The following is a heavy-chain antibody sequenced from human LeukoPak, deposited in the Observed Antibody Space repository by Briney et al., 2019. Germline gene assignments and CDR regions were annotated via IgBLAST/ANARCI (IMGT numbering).Heavy chain of an antibody. CDR1: GGSISSGSYY. J-gene: IGHJ4*02. CDR2: IYTSGKT. Sequence: SETLSLTCTVSGGSISSGSYYWSWVRQPAGEGLEWIGRIYTSGKTIYNPSLKSRVTVSFDTSNNQFSLRLTSVTAADTAVYYCARVYPTEVDYWGQGILVTVSS. CDR3: ARVYPTEVDY. V-gene: IGHV4-61*02. D-gene: IGHD2-21*02.